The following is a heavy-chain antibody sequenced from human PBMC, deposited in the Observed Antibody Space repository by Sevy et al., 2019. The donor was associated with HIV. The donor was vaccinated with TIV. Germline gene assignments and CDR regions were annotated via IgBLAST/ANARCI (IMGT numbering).Heavy chain of an antibody. CDR3: AKDMGVGVGYSSGWWDY. J-gene: IGHJ4*02. CDR1: GFTFSSYA. D-gene: IGHD6-19*01. V-gene: IGHV3-23*01. CDR2: ISGSGGST. Sequence: GESLKISCAASGFTFSSYAMSWVRQAPGKGLEWVSAISGSGGSTYYADSVKGRFTISRDNSKNTLYLQMNSLRAEDTAVYYCAKDMGVGVGYSSGWWDYWGQGTLVTVSS.